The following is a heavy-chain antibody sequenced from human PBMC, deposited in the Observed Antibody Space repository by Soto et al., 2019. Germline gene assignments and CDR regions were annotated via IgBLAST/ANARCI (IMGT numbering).Heavy chain of an antibody. D-gene: IGHD3-3*01. J-gene: IGHJ6*02. V-gene: IGHV4-30-2*01. CDR2: IYHSGST. CDR1: GGSISSGGYS. CDR3: ARGFWSGLSGMDV. Sequence: LSLTCAVSGGSISSGGYSWSWIRQPPGKGLEWIGYIYHSGSTYYNPSLKSRVTISVDRSKNQFSLKLSSVTAADTAVYYCARGFWSGLSGMDVWGQGTTVTVSS.